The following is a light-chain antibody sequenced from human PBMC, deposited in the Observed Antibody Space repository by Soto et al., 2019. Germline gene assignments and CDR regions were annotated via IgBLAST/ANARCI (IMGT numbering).Light chain of an antibody. V-gene: IGKV3-20*01. CDR2: SAS. CDR1: QSVNIY. CDR3: QQYGSSPLT. J-gene: IGKJ4*01. Sequence: IVMAQSPADLSVTPGERATLSCRASQSVNIYLAWYQQKPGQAPRFLIHSASSRATGTPDRFSGSGSGTDFTLTISRLEPEDFAVYYCQQYGSSPLTFGGGTKVDI.